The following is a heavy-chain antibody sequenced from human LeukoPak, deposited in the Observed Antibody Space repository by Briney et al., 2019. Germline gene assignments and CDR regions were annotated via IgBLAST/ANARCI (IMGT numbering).Heavy chain of an antibody. J-gene: IGHJ4*02. V-gene: IGHV4-39*07. CDR1: GGSISSSSYY. CDR3: ARPEVRGVIGPFNY. D-gene: IGHD3-10*01. Sequence: SETLSLTCSVSGGSISSSSYYWGWIRQPPGKGLEWIGSIYYSGSTKYNPSLKSRVTISVDTSKNQFSLKLSSVTAADTAVYYCARPEVRGVIGPFNYWGQGTLITVSS. CDR2: IYYSGST.